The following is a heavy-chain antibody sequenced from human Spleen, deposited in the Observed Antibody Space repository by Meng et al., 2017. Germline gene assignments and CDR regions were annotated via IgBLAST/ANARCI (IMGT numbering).Heavy chain of an antibody. D-gene: IGHD6-19*01. CDR2: ISYDGSNK. V-gene: IGHV3-30*03. Sequence: GESLKISCAASGFTFSDYYMSWIRQAPGKGLEWVAVISYDGSNKYYADSVKGRFTISRDNSKNTLYLQMNSLRAEDTAVYYCASSSGWYHPPDYWGQGTLVTVSS. J-gene: IGHJ4*02. CDR3: ASSSGWYHPPDY. CDR1: GFTFSDYY.